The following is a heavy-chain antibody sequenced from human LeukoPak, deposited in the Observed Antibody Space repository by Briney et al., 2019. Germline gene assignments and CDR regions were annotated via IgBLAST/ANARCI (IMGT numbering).Heavy chain of an antibody. D-gene: IGHD1-26*01. V-gene: IGHV1-18*01. J-gene: IGHJ4*02. Sequence: ASVKVSCKASGYTFTTYGISWVRLAPGQGLEWMGWISAYNGNTNYAQKFQGRVTMTTDTSTSTIYMELRSLRSDDTAVYYCARDLYSGSYGPPFDYWGQGTLVTVSS. CDR3: ARDLYSGSYGPPFDY. CDR1: GYTFTTYG. CDR2: ISAYNGNT.